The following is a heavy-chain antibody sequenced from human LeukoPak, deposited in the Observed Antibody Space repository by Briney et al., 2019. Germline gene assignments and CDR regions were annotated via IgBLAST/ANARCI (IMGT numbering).Heavy chain of an antibody. D-gene: IGHD4-23*01. V-gene: IGHV1-2*02. CDR3: ARDGHDTNSLAD. Sequence: GASVKVSCKTSGYIFTDYYIHWLRQAPGQGLEWMGWINPNSGVTNYGQNFQGRVTVTRDTSLNTAYMELTNLRSGDTSLYYCARDGHDTNSLADWGPGTLVTVSS. J-gene: IGHJ4*02. CDR2: INPNSGVT. CDR1: GYIFTDYY.